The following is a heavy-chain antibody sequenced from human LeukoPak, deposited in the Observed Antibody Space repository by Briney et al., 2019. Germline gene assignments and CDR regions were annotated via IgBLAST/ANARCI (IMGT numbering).Heavy chain of an antibody. V-gene: IGHV1-18*01. CDR3: ARSPPYYDFWSGYSRYAFDI. CDR1: GYTFTSYG. J-gene: IGHJ3*02. D-gene: IGHD3-3*01. CDR2: ISAYNGNT. Sequence: GASVKVSCKASGYTFTSYGISWVRQAPGQGLEWMGWISAYNGNTNYAQKLQGRVTMTTDTSTSTAYMELRSLRSDDTAVYYCARSPPYYDFWSGYSRYAFDIWGQGTMVTVSS.